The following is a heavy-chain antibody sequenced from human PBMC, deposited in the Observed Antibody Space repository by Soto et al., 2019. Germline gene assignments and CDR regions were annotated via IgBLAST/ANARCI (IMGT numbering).Heavy chain of an antibody. V-gene: IGHV3-23*01. CDR1: GFTFSSYA. D-gene: IGHD3-22*01. CDR2: ISGSGGST. CDR3: AKGITNYYDSSGYYHTGFDY. Sequence: GGSLRLSCAASGFTFSSYAMSWVRQAPEKGLEWVSAISGSGGSTYYADSVKGRFTISRDNSKNTLYLQMNSLRAEDTAVYYCAKGITNYYDSSGYYHTGFDYWGQGTLVTVSS. J-gene: IGHJ4*02.